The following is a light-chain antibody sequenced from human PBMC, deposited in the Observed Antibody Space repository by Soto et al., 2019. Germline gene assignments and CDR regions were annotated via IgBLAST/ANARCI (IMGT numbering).Light chain of an antibody. J-gene: IGKJ1*01. Sequence: EIVLTQSPGTLSLSPVERATLSCMASQSVSNNYLAWYQQKPGQAPRLLIYGASNRATGIPDRFSGSGSGTDFTLTISRLEPEDFAVYYCQQYGSSLWTFGQGTKVDI. CDR1: QSVSNNY. V-gene: IGKV3-20*01. CDR2: GAS. CDR3: QQYGSSLWT.